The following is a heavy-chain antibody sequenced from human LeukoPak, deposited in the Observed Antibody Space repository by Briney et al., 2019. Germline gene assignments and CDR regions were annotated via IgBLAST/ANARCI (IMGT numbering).Heavy chain of an antibody. CDR3: ARGPMPSPHFDY. CDR1: GGSISSYY. V-gene: IGHV4-59*08. J-gene: IGHJ4*02. D-gene: IGHD2-2*01. Sequence: PSETLSLTCTVPGGSISSYYWSWIRQPPGKGLEWIGYIYYSGSTYYNPSLKSRVTISVDTSKNQFSLKLSSVTAADTAVYYCARGPMPSPHFDYWGQGTLVTVSS. CDR2: IYYSGST.